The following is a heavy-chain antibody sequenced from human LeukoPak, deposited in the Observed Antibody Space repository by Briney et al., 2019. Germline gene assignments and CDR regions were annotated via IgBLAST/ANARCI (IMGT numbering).Heavy chain of an antibody. CDR2: ISTNGGST. CDR3: ARGNYYGMDV. J-gene: IGHJ6*02. Sequence: GGSLRLSCEASGFTFSSYAMSWVRQAPGKGLEWVSGISTNGGSTSYADSVKGRLTISRDNSKNTLYLQMNSLRAEDTAVYYCARGNYYGMDVWGQGTTVTVSS. CDR1: GFTFSSYA. V-gene: IGHV3-23*01.